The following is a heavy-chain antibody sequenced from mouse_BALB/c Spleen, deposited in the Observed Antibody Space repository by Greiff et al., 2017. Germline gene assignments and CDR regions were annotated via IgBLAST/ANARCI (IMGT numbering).Heavy chain of an antibody. Sequence: QVQLQQPGAELVRPGASVKLSCKASGYTFTSYWINWVKQRPGQGLEWIGNIYPSDSYTNYNQKFKDKATLTVDKSSSTAYMQLSSPTSEDSAVYYCTRSDAFAYWGQGTVVTVSA. J-gene: IGHJ3*01. CDR2: IYPSDSYT. V-gene: IGHV1-69*02. CDR3: TRSDAFAY. CDR1: GYTFTSYW.